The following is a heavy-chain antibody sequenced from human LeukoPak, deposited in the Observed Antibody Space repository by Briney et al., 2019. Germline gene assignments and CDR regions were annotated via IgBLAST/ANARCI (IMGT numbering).Heavy chain of an antibody. CDR3: VREVSSADPY. CDR1: GFTLSSSW. Sequence: GGSLRLSCAASGFTLSSSWMHWVRQAPGKGLLWVSRIKNGGSSPSYADSVKGRFTISRDSAKNTLYLQMNSLRVEDTAVYYCVREVSSADPYWGQGILVTVSS. CDR2: IKNGGSSP. V-gene: IGHV3-74*01. D-gene: IGHD6-6*01. J-gene: IGHJ4*02.